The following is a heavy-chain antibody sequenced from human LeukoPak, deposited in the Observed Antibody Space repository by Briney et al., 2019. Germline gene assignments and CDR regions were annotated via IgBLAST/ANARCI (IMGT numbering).Heavy chain of an antibody. CDR3: ARYCSSTSCYTGLEPPYAYYYMDV. J-gene: IGHJ6*03. V-gene: IGHV1-18*01. D-gene: IGHD2-2*02. CDR2: ISAYNGNT. CDR1: GYTFTSYG. Sequence: GASVKVSCKASGYTFTSYGISWVRQAPGQGLEWMGWISAYNGNTNYAQKLQGRVTMTTDTSTSTAYMELRSLRSDDTAVYYCARYCSSTSCYTGLEPPYAYYYMDVWGKGTTVTVSS.